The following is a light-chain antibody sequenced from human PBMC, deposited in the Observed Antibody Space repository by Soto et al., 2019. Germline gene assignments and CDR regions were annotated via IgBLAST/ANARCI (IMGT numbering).Light chain of an antibody. Sequence: DIQMTQSPSTLSASVGDRVTITCRASQTVVNWLAWQQQRPGKAPTLLIYDASTLQSGVPSRFSGSGSGAEFTLTITGLQPDDFATYYCQQYHNYPGTFGQGTKVEIK. V-gene: IGKV1-5*01. CDR1: QTVVNW. J-gene: IGKJ1*01. CDR2: DAS. CDR3: QQYHNYPGT.